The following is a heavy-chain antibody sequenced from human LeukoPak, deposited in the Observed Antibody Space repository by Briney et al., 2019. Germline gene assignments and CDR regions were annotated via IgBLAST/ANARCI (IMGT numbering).Heavy chain of an antibody. Sequence: GGGLQSSFKGAGGSFTSYWIGWGGRKPGKRGEGRGIIYPGDYDTRYSPSFQGQVPISADKSISTAYLQWSSLKASDTAMYYCARRAYYYGSGSYGMDVWGQGTTVTVSS. CDR2: IYPGDYDT. V-gene: IGHV5-51*01. CDR1: GGSFTSYW. J-gene: IGHJ6*02. D-gene: IGHD3-10*01. CDR3: ARRAYYYGSGSYGMDV.